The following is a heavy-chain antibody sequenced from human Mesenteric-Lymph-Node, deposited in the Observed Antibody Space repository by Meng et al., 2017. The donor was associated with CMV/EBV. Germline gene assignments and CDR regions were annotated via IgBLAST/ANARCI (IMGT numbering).Heavy chain of an antibody. D-gene: IGHD7-27*01. CDR1: GDSVSSNSAA. CDR2: TYYRSKWYN. Sequence: ISGDSVSSNSAAWNWIRQSPSRGLEWLGRTYYRSKWYNDYALSVKSRITINPDTSKNQVSLQLNSVTPEDTALYYCARGVNWDWYFDLWGRGTLVTVSS. V-gene: IGHV6-1*01. CDR3: ARGVNWDWYFDL. J-gene: IGHJ2*01.